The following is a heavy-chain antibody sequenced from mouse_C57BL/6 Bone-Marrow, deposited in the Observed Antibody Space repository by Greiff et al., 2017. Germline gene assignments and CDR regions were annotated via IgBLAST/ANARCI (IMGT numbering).Heavy chain of an antibody. D-gene: IGHD2-4*01. CDR3: TSDDYEFAY. Sequence: EVKLQESGAELVRPGASVKLSCTASGFNIKDDYMHWVKQRPEQGLEWIGWIDPENGDTEYASKFQGKATITADTSSNTAYLQLSSLTSEDTAVYYRTSDDYEFAYWGQGTLVTVSA. CDR1: GFNIKDDY. V-gene: IGHV14-4*01. CDR2: IDPENGDT. J-gene: IGHJ3*01.